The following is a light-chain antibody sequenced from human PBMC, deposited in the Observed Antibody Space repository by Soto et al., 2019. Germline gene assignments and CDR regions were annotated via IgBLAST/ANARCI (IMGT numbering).Light chain of an antibody. CDR3: QTWGAGFQV. V-gene: IGLV4-69*01. J-gene: IGLJ2*01. CDR1: SGHSRSA. Sequence: QPVLTQSPSASASLGASVKLTCTLTSGHSRSAIAWHQQQPEKGPRYLMKLYSDGSHRKGDGIPDRFSGSSSGAERYLTISSLQSEDEADYYCQTWGAGFQVFGGGTKLTVL. CDR2: LYSDGSH.